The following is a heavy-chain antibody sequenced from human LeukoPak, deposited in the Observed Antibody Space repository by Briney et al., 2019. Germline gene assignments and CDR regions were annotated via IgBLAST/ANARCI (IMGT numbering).Heavy chain of an antibody. V-gene: IGHV3-48*04. CDR3: ARGCGLHLSPAPSYYDSRCRYFDA. CDR2: ISSTSTTI. Sequence: GGSLRLSCAASGFTFSDYSMEWVRQAPGKGLEWISCISSTSTTIYYADSVRGRFTTSRDNAKNSLYLQMNSLRAEDTAVYYCARGCGLHLSPAPSYYDSRCRYFDAWGQGTLVTVSS. D-gene: IGHD3-22*01. CDR1: GFTFSDYS. J-gene: IGHJ4*02.